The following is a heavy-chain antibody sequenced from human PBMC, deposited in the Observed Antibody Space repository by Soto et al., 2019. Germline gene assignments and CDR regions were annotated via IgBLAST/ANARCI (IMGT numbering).Heavy chain of an antibody. V-gene: IGHV4-59*01. D-gene: IGHD3-3*01. Sequence: QVQLQESGPGLVKPSETLSLTCTVSGGSISSYYWSWIRQPPGKGLEWIGYIYYSGSTNYNPSLKSRVTISVDTSKNQFSLKLSSVTAADTAVYYCARQVDFWSGSSPPYYYYGMDVWGQGTTVTVSS. J-gene: IGHJ6*02. CDR3: ARQVDFWSGSSPPYYYYGMDV. CDR2: IYYSGST. CDR1: GGSISSYY.